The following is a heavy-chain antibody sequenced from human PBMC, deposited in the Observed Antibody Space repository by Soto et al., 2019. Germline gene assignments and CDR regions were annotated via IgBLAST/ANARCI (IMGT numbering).Heavy chain of an antibody. D-gene: IGHD2-8*01. CDR2: INPNSGGT. CDR1: GYSFIGYY. V-gene: IGHV1-2*02. Sequence: QVQLVQSGAEVKKPGASVTVSCKASGYSFIGYYIHWVRQAPGQGLEWMGWINPNSGGTDYAQNFQGRVTMPRDTSITTAYMGLSSLRSDDTAVYYCARSLYTSGLYCFDYWGQGTLVTVSS. CDR3: ARSLYTSGLYCFDY. J-gene: IGHJ4*02.